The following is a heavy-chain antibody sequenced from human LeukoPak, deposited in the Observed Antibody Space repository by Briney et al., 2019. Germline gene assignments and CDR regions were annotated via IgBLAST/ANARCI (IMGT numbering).Heavy chain of an antibody. D-gene: IGHD3-16*02. CDR3: ARARGYRSNYFDY. V-gene: IGHV3-23*01. J-gene: IGHJ4*02. CDR1: GFTFSSYA. CDR2: ISGSGGST. Sequence: PGGSLRLSCAASGFTFSSYAMSWVRQAPGKGLEWVSAISGSGGSTYYADSVKGRFTISRDNSKNTLYLQMNSLRAEDTAVYYCARARGYRSNYFDYWGQGTLVTVSS.